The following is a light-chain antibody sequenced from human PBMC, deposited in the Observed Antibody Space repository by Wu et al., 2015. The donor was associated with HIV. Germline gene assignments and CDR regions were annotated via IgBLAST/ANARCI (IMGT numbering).Light chain of an antibody. J-gene: IGKJ2*01. V-gene: IGKV3-15*01. Sequence: EIVMTQSPATLSVPPGERATLSCRASQSVSSNLAWYQQKPGQAPRLLIYGASTRATGIPARFSGSGSGTEFTLTISSMQSEDFAVYYCQQYNNWQYTFGQGTKLEIK. CDR1: QSVSSN. CDR2: GAS. CDR3: QQYNNWQYT.